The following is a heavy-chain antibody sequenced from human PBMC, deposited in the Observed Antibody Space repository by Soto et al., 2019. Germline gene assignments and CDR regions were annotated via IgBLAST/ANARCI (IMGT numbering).Heavy chain of an antibody. CDR1: GDSINNYF. V-gene: IGHV4-59*01. D-gene: IGHD5-18*01. CDR2: ISYSGST. Sequence: QVQLQESGPGLVKPSETMSLSCTISGDSINNYFWNWIRQTPGKGLEWIGYISYSGSTSYNPSLQDRVTISADTSKNHFSLKLSSVTAADTAVYYCARARQRDTGRGLDVWGQGTTVTVSS. CDR3: ARARQRDTGRGLDV. J-gene: IGHJ6*02.